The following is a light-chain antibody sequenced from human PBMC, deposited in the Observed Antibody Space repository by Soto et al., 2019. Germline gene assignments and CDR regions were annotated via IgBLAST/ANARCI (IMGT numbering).Light chain of an antibody. CDR2: GAS. CDR1: QSISSS. Sequence: EIVMTQSPATLSVSPGERATLSCRASQSISSSLAWYQQKPGQAPRLLIYGASTRAIGIPARFSGSGSGTEFSLTISSLKSEDFAVYFCQQFNNWPRTFGQGTKVEI. J-gene: IGKJ1*01. V-gene: IGKV3-15*01. CDR3: QQFNNWPRT.